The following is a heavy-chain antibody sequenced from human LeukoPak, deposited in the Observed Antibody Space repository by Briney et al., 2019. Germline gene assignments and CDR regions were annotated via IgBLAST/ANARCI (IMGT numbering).Heavy chain of an antibody. CDR1: GFTFSSYE. V-gene: IGHV3-48*03. CDR3: ARGGDIVVVPAAMQGAYNWFDP. D-gene: IGHD2-2*01. J-gene: IGHJ5*02. CDR2: ISGSGSTI. Sequence: GGSLRLSCAASGFTFSSYEMNWVRRAPGKGLEWVSYISGSGSTIYYADSVKGRFTISRDNAKNSLYLQMNSLRAEDTAVYYCARGGDIVVVPAAMQGAYNWFDPWGQGTLVTVSS.